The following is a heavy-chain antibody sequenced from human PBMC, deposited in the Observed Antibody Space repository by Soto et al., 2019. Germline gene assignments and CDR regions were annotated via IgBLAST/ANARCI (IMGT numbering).Heavy chain of an antibody. CDR3: ARGVLA. CDR2: ISPSGSP. Sequence: SETLSLTCSVSGGSVNSGGYSWSWIRQPPGKGLEWIGFISPSGSPAYKPSLKSRVTISVDRSNNQISLELSSVTAADTAVYYCARGVLAWGPGTLVTAPQ. CDR1: GGSVNSGGYS. V-gene: IGHV4-30-2*01. J-gene: IGHJ5*02. D-gene: IGHD2-8*01.